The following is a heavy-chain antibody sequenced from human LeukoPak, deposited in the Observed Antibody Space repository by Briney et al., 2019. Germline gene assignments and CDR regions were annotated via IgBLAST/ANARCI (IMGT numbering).Heavy chain of an antibody. J-gene: IGHJ4*02. Sequence: PSETLSLTCTVTAGSISSGDYYWSWLPRPPGKGLEWIASLYSGGMTFYSPSLKSRLTISADTSTNHFSLRLSSVTAADTALYFCARHFDHPTAYFDSWGQGSLVTVSS. CDR2: LYSGGMT. CDR3: ARHFDHPTAYFDS. CDR1: AGSISSGDYY. D-gene: IGHD1-14*01. V-gene: IGHV4-39*01.